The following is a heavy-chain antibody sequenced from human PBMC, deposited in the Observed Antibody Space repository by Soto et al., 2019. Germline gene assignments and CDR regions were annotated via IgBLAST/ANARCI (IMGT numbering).Heavy chain of an antibody. V-gene: IGHV1-3*01. CDR1: GYTFTSYA. D-gene: IGHD2-2*02. J-gene: IGHJ4*02. Sequence: ASVKVSCKASGYTFTSYAMHWVRQAPGQRLEWLGWINAGNGNTKYSQKFQGRVTITRDTSASTAYMELSSLRSEDTAVYYCARSLQVVPAAIAYWGQGTLVTVSS. CDR3: ARSLQVVPAAIAY. CDR2: INAGNGNT.